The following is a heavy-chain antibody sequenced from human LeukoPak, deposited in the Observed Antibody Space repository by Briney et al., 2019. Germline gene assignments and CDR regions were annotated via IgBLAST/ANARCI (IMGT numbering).Heavy chain of an antibody. CDR2: IYYSGST. J-gene: IGHJ4*02. Sequence: SETLSLTCAVYGGSFSGYYWSWIRQHPGKGLEWIGYIYYSGSTYYNPSLKSRVTISVDTSKNQFSLKLSSVTAADTAVYYCARERGSTSCLDYWGQGTLVTVSS. CDR1: GGSFSGYY. V-gene: IGHV4-31*11. CDR3: ARERGSTSCLDY. D-gene: IGHD2-2*01.